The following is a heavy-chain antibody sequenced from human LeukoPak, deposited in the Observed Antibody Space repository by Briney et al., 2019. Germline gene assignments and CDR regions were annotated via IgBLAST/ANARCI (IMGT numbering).Heavy chain of an antibody. J-gene: IGHJ5*02. V-gene: IGHV1-69*13. Sequence: ASVKVSCKASGGTFSSYAISWVRQAPGQGLEWMGGIIPIFGTANYAQKFQGRVTITADESTSTAYMELSSLRSEDTAVYYCARGRAGTTEFDPWGQGTLVTVSS. CDR1: GGTFSSYA. CDR2: IIPIFGTA. D-gene: IGHD1-7*01. CDR3: ARGRAGTTEFDP.